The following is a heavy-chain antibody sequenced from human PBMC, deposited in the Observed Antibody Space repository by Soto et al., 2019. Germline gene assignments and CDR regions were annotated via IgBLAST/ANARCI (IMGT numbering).Heavy chain of an antibody. V-gene: IGHV1-46*01. D-gene: IGHD2-15*01. J-gene: IGHJ6*02. CDR2: IIPSGGST. CDR3: ARAVAPFYYYNGMDV. Sequence: GASVKVSCKASGYTFTTYYMHWVRQAPGQELEWMGTIIPSGGSTSYAQKFQGRVTMTRDTSTSTAYMELSSLTSEDTAVYYCARAVAPFYYYNGMDVWGQGTTVTVSS. CDR1: GYTFTTYY.